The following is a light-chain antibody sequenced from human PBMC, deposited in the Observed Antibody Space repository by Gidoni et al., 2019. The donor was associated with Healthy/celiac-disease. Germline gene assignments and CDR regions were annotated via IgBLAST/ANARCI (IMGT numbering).Light chain of an antibody. J-gene: IGKJ2*01. CDR2: GAS. CDR3: QQYGSSPYT. CDR1: QSVSSSY. Sequence: EIVLTQSPGTRSLSPGERATLSCRASQSVSSSYLAWYQQKPGQAPRLLIYGASSRATGIPDRFSGSGSGTDFTLTISRLEPEDLAVYYCQQYGSSPYTFGQGTKLEIK. V-gene: IGKV3-20*01.